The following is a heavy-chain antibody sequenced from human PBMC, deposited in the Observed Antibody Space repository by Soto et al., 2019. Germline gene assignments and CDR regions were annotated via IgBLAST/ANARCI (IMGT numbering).Heavy chain of an antibody. CDR2: IIPYLSVT. J-gene: IGHJ4*02. V-gene: IGHV1-69*02. D-gene: IGHD3-10*01. CDR1: GGTFSKYS. CDR3: ASGSAPDVDY. Sequence: QVPLVQSGAEVKKPGSSVKVSCTASGGTFSKYSISGIRQAPGQGLEWMGRIIPYLSVTNYAQKFKGRVTITADKSTGTAYMELNNLRSEDTAVYFCASGSAPDVDYWGQGTLITVSS.